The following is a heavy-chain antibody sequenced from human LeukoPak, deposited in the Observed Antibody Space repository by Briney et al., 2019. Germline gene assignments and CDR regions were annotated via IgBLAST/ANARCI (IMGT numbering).Heavy chain of an antibody. CDR2: ISGSGGRT. D-gene: IGHD5-12*01. CDR3: ARGPSGYHNT. V-gene: IGHV3-23*01. J-gene: IGHJ4*02. Sequence: GGSLRLSCAASGFSFGNHAMIWVRQAAGKGLEWVSAISGSGGRTFYADSVQGRFTISRDNYKNTLNLQMNSLRAEDTAVYYCARGPSGYHNTGGQGTLVTVSS. CDR1: GFSFGNHA.